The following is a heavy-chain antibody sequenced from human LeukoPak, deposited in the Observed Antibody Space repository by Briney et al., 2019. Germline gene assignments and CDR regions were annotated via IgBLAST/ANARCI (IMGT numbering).Heavy chain of an antibody. Sequence: SQTLSLTCTVSGGSISSGSYYWSWIRQPAGKGLEWIGRIYTSGSTNYNPSLKSRVTISVDTSKNQFSLKLSSVTAADTAVYYGARERTSPIAATDYWGQGTLVTVSS. V-gene: IGHV4-61*02. D-gene: IGHD6-25*01. CDR1: GGSISSGSYY. CDR2: IYTSGST. CDR3: ARERTSPIAATDY. J-gene: IGHJ4*02.